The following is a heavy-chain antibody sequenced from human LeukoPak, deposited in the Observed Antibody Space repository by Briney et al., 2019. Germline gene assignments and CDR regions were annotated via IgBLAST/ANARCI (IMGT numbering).Heavy chain of an antibody. CDR2: ISYDGSNK. V-gene: IGHV3-30*18. J-gene: IGHJ4*02. CDR3: AKDQDYYDSSGYYDRTPADY. D-gene: IGHD3-22*01. CDR1: GFTFSSYA. Sequence: PGGSLRLSCAASGFTFSSYAIHWVRQAPGKGLEWVAVISYDGSNKYYADSVKGRFTISRDNSKNTLYLQMNSLRAEDTAVYYCAKDQDYYDSSGYYDRTPADYWGQGTLVTVSS.